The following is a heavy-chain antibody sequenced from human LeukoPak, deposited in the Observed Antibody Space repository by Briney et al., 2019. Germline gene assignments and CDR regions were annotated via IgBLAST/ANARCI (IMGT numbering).Heavy chain of an antibody. Sequence: GGSLRLSCVASGFTFSSYGMHWVRQAPGKGLEWVALTRYDGSNEYYTDSVKGRFTVSRDISKNTLYLQMNSLRAEDTAVYYCAKGSSGWSIDYWGQGTLVTVSS. CDR3: AKGSSGWSIDY. J-gene: IGHJ4*02. D-gene: IGHD6-19*01. V-gene: IGHV3-30*02. CDR1: GFTFSSYG. CDR2: TRYDGSNE.